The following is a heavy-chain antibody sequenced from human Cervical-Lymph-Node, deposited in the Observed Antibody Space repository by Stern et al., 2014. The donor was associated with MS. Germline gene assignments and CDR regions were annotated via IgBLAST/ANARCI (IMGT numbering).Heavy chain of an antibody. CDR3: ARGRGHGYDFVFLSY. D-gene: IGHD5-12*01. CDR1: GYTFSGFY. J-gene: IGHJ4*02. Sequence: VHLVESGADVKKPGASVRVSCKASGYTFSGFYMHWVRQAPGQGLEWMGWINPNNGGTKSAQKFQGRVTMTRDTSTSTAYMELSSLTSDDTAVYYCARGRGHGYDFVFLSYWGQGTLVTVSS. V-gene: IGHV1-2*02. CDR2: INPNNGGT.